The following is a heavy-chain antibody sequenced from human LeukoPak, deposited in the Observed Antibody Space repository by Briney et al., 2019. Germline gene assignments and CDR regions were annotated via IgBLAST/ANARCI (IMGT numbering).Heavy chain of an antibody. CDR1: GFTFANYA. CDR2: TSGSGHNT. CDR3: AKDPNGDYVGAFDM. Sequence: PGGSLRLSCAASGFTFANYAITWIRQAPGKGLERVSSTSGSGHNTYYADSVQGRFTISRDNSKNTLFLQMNSLRADDTAVYHCAKDPNGDYVGAFDMWGQGTMVTVSS. V-gene: IGHV3-23*01. J-gene: IGHJ3*02. D-gene: IGHD4-17*01.